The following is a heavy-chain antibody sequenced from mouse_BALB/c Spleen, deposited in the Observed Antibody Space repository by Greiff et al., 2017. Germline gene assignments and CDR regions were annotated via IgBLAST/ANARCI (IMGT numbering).Heavy chain of an antibody. Sequence: EVKLVESGGGLVQPGGSRKLSCAASGFTFSSFGMHWVRQAPEKGLEWVAYISSGSSTIYYADTVKGRFTISRDNPKNTLFLQMTSLRSEDTAMYYCARDDGYYAAWFAYWGQGTLVTVSA. CDR3: ARDDGYYAAWFAY. J-gene: IGHJ3*01. D-gene: IGHD2-3*01. CDR2: ISSGSSTI. V-gene: IGHV5-17*02. CDR1: GFTFSSFG.